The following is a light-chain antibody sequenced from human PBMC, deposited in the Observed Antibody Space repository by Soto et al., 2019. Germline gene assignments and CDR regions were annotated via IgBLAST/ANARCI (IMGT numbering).Light chain of an antibody. CDR1: SSNIGSNA. CDR3: AAWDDSLNAWV. J-gene: IGLJ3*02. CDR2: SNS. Sequence: QSVLTQPPSASGTPGQRVTIPCSGSSSNIGSNAVNWYQQFPGTAPKLLIYSNSQRPSGVPDRFSGSKSGTSASLAISGLQSEDEADYYCAAWDDSLNAWVFGGGTKLTVL. V-gene: IGLV1-44*01.